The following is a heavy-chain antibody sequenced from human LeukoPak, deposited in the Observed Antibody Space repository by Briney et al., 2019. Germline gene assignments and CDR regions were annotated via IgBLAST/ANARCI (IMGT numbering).Heavy chain of an antibody. D-gene: IGHD1-26*01. V-gene: IGHV4-34*01. CDR3: ARMLVGATYYFDY. CDR2: INHSGST. Sequence: PSETLSLTYAVYGGSFSGYYWSWIRQPPGKGLEWIGEINHSGSTNYNPSLKSRVTISVDTSKNQFSLKLSSVTAADTAAYYCARMLVGATYYFDYWGQGTLVTVSS. CDR1: GGSFSGYY. J-gene: IGHJ4*02.